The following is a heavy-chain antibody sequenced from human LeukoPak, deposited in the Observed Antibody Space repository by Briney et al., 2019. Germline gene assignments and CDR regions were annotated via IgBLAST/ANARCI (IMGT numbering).Heavy chain of an antibody. J-gene: IGHJ4*02. CDR3: ARDQRYCSSSSCPWDPFDY. CDR1: GFTFSSYW. V-gene: IGHV3-7*05. D-gene: IGHD2-2*01. Sequence: PGVSLRLSCAASGFTFSSYWMSWVPQAPGKGLEWVTNLKQDGSEKYYVDSVKGRLTISRDNAKNSLYLQMNSLRAEDTAVYYCARDQRYCSSSSCPWDPFDYWGQGTLVTVSS. CDR2: LKQDGSEK.